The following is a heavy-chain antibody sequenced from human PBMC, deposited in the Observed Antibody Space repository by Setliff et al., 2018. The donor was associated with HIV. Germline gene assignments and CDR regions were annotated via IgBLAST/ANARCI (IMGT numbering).Heavy chain of an antibody. J-gene: IGHJ4*02. CDR2: IYYSGST. CDR3: IIAYSSGWLAPMGFDS. D-gene: IGHD6-19*01. CDR1: GGSISSGGYY. Sequence: SETLSLTCTVSGGSISSGGYYWSWIRQHPGKGLEWIGYIYYSGSTYYNPSLTSRVTMSVDTSKNQFSLKLSSVTAADTAVYYCIIAYSSGWLAPMGFDSWGQGTLVTVSS. V-gene: IGHV4-31*09.